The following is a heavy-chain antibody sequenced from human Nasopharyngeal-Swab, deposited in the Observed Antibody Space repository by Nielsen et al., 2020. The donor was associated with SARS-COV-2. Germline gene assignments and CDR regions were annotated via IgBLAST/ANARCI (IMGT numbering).Heavy chain of an antibody. CDR1: GFTFSTYS. V-gene: IGHV3-21*01. J-gene: IGHJ4*02. CDR2: ITSRGSYI. Sequence: GGSLRLSCAASGFTFSTYSMHWVRQAPGKGLEWVSAITSRGSYIYYADSVKGRFTISRDNAKNSLFLQMNSLRVEDTAVYYCAAGLDYWGQGILVTVSS. CDR3: AAGLDY.